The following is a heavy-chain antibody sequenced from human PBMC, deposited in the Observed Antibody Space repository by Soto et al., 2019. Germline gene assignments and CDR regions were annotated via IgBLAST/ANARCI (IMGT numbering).Heavy chain of an antibody. CDR2: IYYSGST. J-gene: IGHJ4*02. V-gene: IGHV4-31*03. CDR3: ARVGAAGLGVGYFDY. D-gene: IGHD6-13*01. CDR1: GGSISSGGYY. Sequence: QVQLQESGPGLVKPSQTLSLTCTVSGGSISSGGYYWSWIRQHPGKGLEWIGYIYYSGSTYYNPSLKSRVTISVDTSKNQFALKLSSVTAADTAVYYCARVGAAGLGVGYFDYWGQGTLVTVSS.